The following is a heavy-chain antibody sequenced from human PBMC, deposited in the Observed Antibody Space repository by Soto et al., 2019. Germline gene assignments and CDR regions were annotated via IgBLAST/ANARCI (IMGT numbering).Heavy chain of an antibody. CDR3: ARGFCGGGNCYSRPPRYYYYGLDV. V-gene: IGHV4-4*02. CDR1: ASAISSGVW. CDR2: VDNSGST. J-gene: IGHJ6*02. Sequence: QVHLQESDPGLVEPSGTLFLTCDVSASAISSGVWWTWVRQAPGKGLEWIGEVDNSGSTNYNPSLKSRVTISVGKSKNHFSLTLRSVTVADTAIYYCARGFCGGGNCYSRPPRYYYYGLDVWGRGATVTVSS. D-gene: IGHD2-15*01.